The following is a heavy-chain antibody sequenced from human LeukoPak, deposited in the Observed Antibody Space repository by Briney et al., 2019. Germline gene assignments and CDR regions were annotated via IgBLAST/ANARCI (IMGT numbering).Heavy chain of an antibody. V-gene: IGHV1-69*05. D-gene: IGHD5-12*01. CDR2: NIPIFGTA. CDR1: GGTFSSYA. Sequence: SVKVSCKASGGTFSSYAISWVRQAPGQGLEWMGGNIPIFGTANYAQKFQGRVTITTDESTSTAYMELSSLRSEDTAVYYCARGGPYSGYDYGSWYMDVWGKGTTVTVS. CDR3: ARGGPYSGYDYGSWYMDV. J-gene: IGHJ6*03.